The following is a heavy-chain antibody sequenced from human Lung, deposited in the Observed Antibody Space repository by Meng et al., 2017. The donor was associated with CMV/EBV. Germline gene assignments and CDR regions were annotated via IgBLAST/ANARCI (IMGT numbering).Heavy chain of an antibody. Sequence: GGSLRLXCAASGFTFSSYEMNWVRQAPGKGLEWVSYISSSGSTIYYADSVKGRFTISRDNAKNSLYLKMNSLRAEDTAVYYCARDRGVVVPAAKYYYYGMEVWGQGTXATVSS. CDR1: GFTFSSYE. CDR3: ARDRGVVVPAAKYYYYGMEV. D-gene: IGHD2-2*01. CDR2: ISSSGSTI. V-gene: IGHV3-48*03. J-gene: IGHJ6*02.